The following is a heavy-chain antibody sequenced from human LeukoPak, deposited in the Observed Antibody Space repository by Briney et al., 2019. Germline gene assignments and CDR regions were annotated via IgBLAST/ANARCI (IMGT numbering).Heavy chain of an antibody. CDR2: ISASGGST. CDR1: GFTFRNYA. CDR3: ARGDTYYYDSSGYTEDY. J-gene: IGHJ4*02. D-gene: IGHD3-22*01. V-gene: IGHV3-23*01. Sequence: GGSLRLSCAASGFTFRNYAMSWVRQAPGKGLEWVSAISASGGSTYYADSVRGRLTISRDNSKNTLYLQMDSLRAEDTAVYYCARGDTYYYDSSGYTEDYWGQGTLVTVSS.